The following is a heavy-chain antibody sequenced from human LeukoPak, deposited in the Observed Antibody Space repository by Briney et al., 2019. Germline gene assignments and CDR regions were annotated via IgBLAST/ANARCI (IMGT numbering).Heavy chain of an antibody. J-gene: IGHJ4*02. CDR3: ARGYDSSGYYPG. V-gene: IGHV1-2*02. Sequence: ASVKVSCKASGYTFTGYYMHWVRQAPGQRLEWMGWVNPNSGGTNYAQKFQGRVTMTRDASISTAYMELSRLRSDDTAVYYWARGYDSSGYYPGWGQGTPVTVSS. D-gene: IGHD3-22*01. CDR2: VNPNSGGT. CDR1: GYTFTGYY.